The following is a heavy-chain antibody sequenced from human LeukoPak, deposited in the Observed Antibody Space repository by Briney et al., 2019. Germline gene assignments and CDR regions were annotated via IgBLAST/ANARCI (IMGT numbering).Heavy chain of an antibody. J-gene: IGHJ4*02. D-gene: IGHD3-3*01. CDR2: ISSSGGRT. Sequence: GGSLRLSCAASGFTFNNYAMGWVRQAPGKGLEWVSTISSSGGRTYYADSVKGRFTFSRDDSKNTLYLQMNSLRAEDTAVYYCTKEGGLYDSGGYFWGQGTLVTVSS. CDR3: TKEGGLYDSGGYF. CDR1: GFTFNNYA. V-gene: IGHV3-23*01.